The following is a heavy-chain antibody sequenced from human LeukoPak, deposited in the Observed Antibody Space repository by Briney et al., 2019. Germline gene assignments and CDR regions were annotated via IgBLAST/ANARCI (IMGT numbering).Heavy chain of an antibody. CDR3: ARGYGDYAQYFDY. Sequence: PSETLSLTCTVFGGSIRSYYWSWIRQSPGKGLEWIGYIYYSGSTNYNPSLKSRVTISVDTSKNQFSLKLSSVTAADTAVYYCARGYGDYAQYFDYWGQGTLVTVSS. CDR1: GGSIRSYY. D-gene: IGHD4-17*01. CDR2: IYYSGST. J-gene: IGHJ4*02. V-gene: IGHV4-59*01.